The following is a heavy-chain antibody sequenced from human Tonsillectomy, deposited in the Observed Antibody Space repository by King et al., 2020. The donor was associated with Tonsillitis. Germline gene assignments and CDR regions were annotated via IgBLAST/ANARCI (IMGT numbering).Heavy chain of an antibody. CDR3: ARRQDPDN. J-gene: IGHJ4*02. CDR2: INSDSRLL. Sequence: VQLVESGGDLVQPGGSLRLSCAASGFTFSAYSMNWVRQAPGKGLEWVSYINSDSRLLNYADSVKGRFTISRDNAKNSLYLQMNSLRVEDTAVYYCARRQDPDNWGQGTLVTVSS. CDR1: GFTFSAYS. V-gene: IGHV3-48*01.